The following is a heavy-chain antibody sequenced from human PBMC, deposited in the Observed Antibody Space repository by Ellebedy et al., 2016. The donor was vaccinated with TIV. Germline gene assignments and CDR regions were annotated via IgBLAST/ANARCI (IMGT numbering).Heavy chain of an antibody. Sequence: GESLKISXAASGFPFSNSWMSWIRQTPGKGLQWMANINHDGSEKFYVDSVKGRFTISRDNTKNSLYLQMNSLRVEDTAVFHCVRLNWGRFAFDYWGQGTLVTVSS. CDR3: VRLNWGRFAFDY. CDR1: GFPFSNSW. CDR2: INHDGSEK. D-gene: IGHD7-27*01. J-gene: IGHJ4*02. V-gene: IGHV3-7*01.